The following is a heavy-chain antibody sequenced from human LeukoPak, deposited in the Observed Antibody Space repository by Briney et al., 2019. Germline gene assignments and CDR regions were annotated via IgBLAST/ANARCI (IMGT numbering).Heavy chain of an antibody. Sequence: ASVKVSSKASGYTFTTYGISWVRQAPGQGLEWMGWINPYNGNTNYAQKFQGRVTMTTDTSTSTAYMELRSLRSDDTAVYYCVREVYGSFDYWGQGTLVTVSS. V-gene: IGHV1-18*01. CDR2: INPYNGNT. J-gene: IGHJ4*02. CDR3: VREVYGSFDY. D-gene: IGHD2/OR15-2a*01. CDR1: GYTFTTYG.